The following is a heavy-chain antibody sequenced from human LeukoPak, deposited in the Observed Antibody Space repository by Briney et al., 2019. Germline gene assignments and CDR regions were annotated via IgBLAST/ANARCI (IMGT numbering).Heavy chain of an antibody. CDR2: ISDSGDKT. CDR3: AKDGGGYCNNSSC. Sequence: GGSLRLSCAASGFTFSSYAMSWVRQAPGKGLECVSAISDSGDKTDYADSVRGRFTIYRDNSKDTLYLQMNSLGAADTAVYYCAKDGGGYCNNSSCWGQGTLVTVSS. CDR1: GFTFSSYA. D-gene: IGHD2-2*01. V-gene: IGHV3-23*01. J-gene: IGHJ4*02.